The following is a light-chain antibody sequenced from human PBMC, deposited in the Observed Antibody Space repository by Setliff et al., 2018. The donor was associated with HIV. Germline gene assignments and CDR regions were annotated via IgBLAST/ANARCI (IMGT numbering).Light chain of an antibody. CDR1: SSDIGSYNR. CDR2: EVS. CDR3: SAYTTRNTYV. J-gene: IGLJ1*01. V-gene: IGLV2-18*02. Sequence: QSVLTQPPSVSGSPGQSVTISCSGTSSDIGSYNRVSWYRQPPGTAPQLLIYEVSSRPSEVPDRFYGSKSGNTASLTISGLQAEDEADYYCSAYTTRNTYVFGIGTKVTVL.